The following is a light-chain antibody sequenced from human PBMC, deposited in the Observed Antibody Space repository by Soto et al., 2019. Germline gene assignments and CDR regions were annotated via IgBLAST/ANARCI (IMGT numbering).Light chain of an antibody. J-gene: IGLJ2*01. CDR1: SSDVGSYNR. CDR3: SSYTSSSNLL. V-gene: IGLV2-18*02. CDR2: EVT. Sequence: QSVLTQPPSVSGSPGQSVTISCTGTSSDVGSYNRVSWYQQPPGTAPKLMIYEVTNRPSGVPDRFSGSKSGNTASLTISGLQAEDEADYYCSSYTSSSNLLFGGGTKLTVL.